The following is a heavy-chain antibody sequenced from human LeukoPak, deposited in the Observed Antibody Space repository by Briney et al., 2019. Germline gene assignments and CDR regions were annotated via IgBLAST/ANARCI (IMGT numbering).Heavy chain of an antibody. V-gene: IGHV1-46*01. CDR3: ARSRSSGWHDF. CDR1: GYTFTSYY. D-gene: IGHD6-19*01. CDR2: INPSGGGT. Sequence: GASGKVSCKASGYTFTSYYMHWVRQAAGQGLEWMGIINPSGGGTTFAQKFQGRVTMTRDASTSTVYLELSSLRSEDTAVYYCARSRSSGWHDFWGQGTLVIVSS. J-gene: IGHJ4*02.